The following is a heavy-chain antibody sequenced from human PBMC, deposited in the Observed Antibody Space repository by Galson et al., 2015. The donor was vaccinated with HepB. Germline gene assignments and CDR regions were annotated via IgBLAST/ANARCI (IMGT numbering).Heavy chain of an antibody. V-gene: IGHV1-69*02. CDR2: IIPILGIA. CDR1: GGTFSSYT. Sequence: SVKVSCKASGGTFSSYTISWVRQAPGQGLEWMGRIIPILGIANYAQKFQGRVTITADKSTSTAYMELSSLRSEDTAVYYCARSIVGATEWFDPWGQGTLVTVSP. D-gene: IGHD1-26*01. J-gene: IGHJ5*02. CDR3: ARSIVGATEWFDP.